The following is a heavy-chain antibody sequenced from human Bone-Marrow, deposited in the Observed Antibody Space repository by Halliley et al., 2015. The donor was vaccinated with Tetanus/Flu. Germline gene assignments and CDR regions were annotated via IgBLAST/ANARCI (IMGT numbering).Heavy chain of an antibody. CDR2: LSSSGKT. CDR1: GGSIDSRNYY. CDR3: ARGRVYGDFGYFDF. V-gene: IGHV4-39*07. Sequence: LRLSCTVSGGSIDSRNYYWSWIRQPPGKGLEWIADLSSSGKTYYNPSLRSRVTIDRSNNEFSLKLSSVTAADTAVYYCARGRVYGDFGYFDFWGRGSLVSVSS. J-gene: IGHJ2*01. D-gene: IGHD4-17*01.